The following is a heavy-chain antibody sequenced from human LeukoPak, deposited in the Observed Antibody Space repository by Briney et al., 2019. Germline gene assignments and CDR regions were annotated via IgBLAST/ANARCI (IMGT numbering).Heavy chain of an antibody. Sequence: SETLSLTCAVYGGSFSGYYWSWIRQPPGKGLEWIGEINHSGSTNYNPSLKSRVTISVDTSKNQFSLKLSSATAADTAVYYCARHPYGATRFDYWGQGTLVTVSS. J-gene: IGHJ4*02. D-gene: IGHD4-17*01. CDR3: ARHPYGATRFDY. CDR1: GGSFSGYY. V-gene: IGHV4-34*01. CDR2: INHSGST.